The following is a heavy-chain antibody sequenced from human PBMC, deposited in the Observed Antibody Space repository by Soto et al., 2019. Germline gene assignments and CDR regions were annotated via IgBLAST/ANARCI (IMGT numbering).Heavy chain of an antibody. D-gene: IGHD7-27*01. CDR3: AKVWDGGHWVIDY. Sequence: GGSLRLSCAASGFTFNTYAMTWVRQAPGKGLEWVSSISGSGDYTYYADSVKGRFTISRDNSKNTLYLQINSLRAEDTAIYYCAKVWDGGHWVIDYWGRGTLVTVSS. CDR2: ISGSGDYT. J-gene: IGHJ4*02. CDR1: GFTFNTYA. V-gene: IGHV3-23*01.